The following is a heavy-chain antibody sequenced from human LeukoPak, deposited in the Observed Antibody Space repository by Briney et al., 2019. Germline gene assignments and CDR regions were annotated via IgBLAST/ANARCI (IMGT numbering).Heavy chain of an antibody. V-gene: IGHV3-7*01. J-gene: IGHJ6*03. D-gene: IGHD4-11*01. CDR3: ARVEETATTAAIIRKYSYYYYYMDV. CDR2: IKQDGGEK. CDR1: GFTFSAYR. Sequence: GGSLRLSCAASGFTFSAYRMSWVRQAPGKVLGWVANIKQDGGEKQYVDSVKGRFTISRDNAKNSLYLQMSSLKAEDTAVYYCARVEETATTAAIIRKYSYYYYYMDVWGKGNTVTVSS.